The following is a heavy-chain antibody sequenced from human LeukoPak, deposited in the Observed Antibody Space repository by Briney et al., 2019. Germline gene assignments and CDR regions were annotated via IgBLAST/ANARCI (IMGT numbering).Heavy chain of an antibody. Sequence: SVKGSCNASSRSFTSYAISWVRQAPGQGLESMGGLIPIFGTANYAQKFKGRVTITADESTSTAYMELSSMRSEDTAVYYCAGITVAGMDYWGQGTLVTVSS. CDR3: AGITVAGMDY. CDR2: LIPIFGTA. V-gene: IGHV1-69*13. CDR1: SRSFTSYA. J-gene: IGHJ4*02. D-gene: IGHD6-19*01.